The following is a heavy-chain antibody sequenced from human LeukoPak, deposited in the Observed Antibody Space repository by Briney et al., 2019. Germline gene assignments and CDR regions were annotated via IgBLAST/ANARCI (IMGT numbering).Heavy chain of an antibody. V-gene: IGHV1-18*01. D-gene: IGHD2-8*01. Sequence: ASVKVSCKASGYTLSEYGISWVRQATGQGLERVGWITTYNGNRKYAEKFQGRVTMTTDTSTSTYYMEMRSLRSDDTAIYYWARDCSNGVCFPRDYWGQGTQLTVST. CDR1: GYTLSEYG. J-gene: IGHJ4*02. CDR3: ARDCSNGVCFPRDY. CDR2: ITTYNGNR.